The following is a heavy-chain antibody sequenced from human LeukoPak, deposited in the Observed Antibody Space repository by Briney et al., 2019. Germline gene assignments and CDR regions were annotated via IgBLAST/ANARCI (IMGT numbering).Heavy chain of an antibody. D-gene: IGHD6-13*01. CDR2: ISSSSSYI. CDR3: ARVSYSINWAHFDY. CDR1: GFTFSSYS. V-gene: IGHV3-21*01. Sequence: GGSLRLSCAASGFTFSSYSMNWDRQAPGKGLEWVSSISSSSSYIYYADSVKGRFTISRDNSKNTLYLQMNSLRAEDTAVYYCARVSYSINWAHFDYWGPGTLVTVSS. J-gene: IGHJ4*02.